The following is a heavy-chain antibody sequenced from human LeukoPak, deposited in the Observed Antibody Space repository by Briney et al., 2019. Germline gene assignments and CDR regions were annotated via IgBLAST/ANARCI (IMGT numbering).Heavy chain of an antibody. CDR3: ARVSGPYYYYYMDV. D-gene: IGHD2-15*01. CDR1: GGSISTYY. CDR2: IYYSGST. V-gene: IGHV4-59*01. J-gene: IGHJ6*03. Sequence: TSETLSLTCTVSGGSISTYYWSWIRQPPGKGLEWIGYIYYSGSTNYNPSLKSRVTISVDTSKNQFSLKLSSVTAADTAVYYCARVSGPYYYYYMDVWGKGTTVTVSS.